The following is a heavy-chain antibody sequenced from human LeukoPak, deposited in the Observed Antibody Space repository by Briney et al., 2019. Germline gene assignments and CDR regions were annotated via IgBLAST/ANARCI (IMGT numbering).Heavy chain of an antibody. J-gene: IGHJ5*01. CDR1: GFIFSSYG. Sequence: PGGSLRLSCGASGFIFSSYGMHWVRQAPGKGLEWVAVISYDGSNKYYADSVKGRFTISRDNSKNTLYVQMNSLRAEDTAVYYCAKGYRNHLLILLDSWGQGTLVTVSS. D-gene: IGHD3-16*01. V-gene: IGHV3-30*18. CDR3: AKGYRNHLLILLDS. CDR2: ISYDGSNK.